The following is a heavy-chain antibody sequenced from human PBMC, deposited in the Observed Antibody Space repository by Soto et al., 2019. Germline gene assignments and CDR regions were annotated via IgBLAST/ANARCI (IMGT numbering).Heavy chain of an antibody. Sequence: EVQLVESGGGMVKPGGSLRLSCAASGFTFSNAWMNWVRQAPGKGLEWVGRIKSKTDGGTTDYAAPVKGRFTISRDDSKNTLYLQMNSLKTEDTAVYYCTTVREWLSLYYYYGMDVWGQGTTVTVSS. CDR1: GFTFSNAW. CDR2: IKSKTDGGTT. CDR3: TTVREWLSLYYYYGMDV. J-gene: IGHJ6*02. V-gene: IGHV3-15*07. D-gene: IGHD3-16*02.